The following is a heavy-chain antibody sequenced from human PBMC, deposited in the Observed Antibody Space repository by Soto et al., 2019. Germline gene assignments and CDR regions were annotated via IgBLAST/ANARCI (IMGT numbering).Heavy chain of an antibody. CDR2: MYHAGDT. CDR3: ARQRAPDCRQSSCYTWSFDY. Sequence: SETLSLTCAVSGGSISGNNWWSWVRQPPEKGLEWIGEMYHAGDTNYNPSLKSRVTISVDRSKNQLSLKLNSVTAADTAVYYCARQRAPDCRQSSCYTWSFDYWGQGTLVTVSS. CDR1: GGSISGNNW. V-gene: IGHV4-4*02. J-gene: IGHJ4*02. D-gene: IGHD2-15*01.